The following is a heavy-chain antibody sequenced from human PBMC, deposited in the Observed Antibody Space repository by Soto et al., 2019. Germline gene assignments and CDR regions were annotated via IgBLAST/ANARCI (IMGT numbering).Heavy chain of an antibody. CDR3: ARGRLYYDILTGYYSSYYFDY. Sequence: PSETLSLTCTVSGGSISSYYWSWIRQPPGKGLEWIAYVYSSGTANYNPSLKSRLTISVDTSKNQFSLNLTSVTAADTAVYYCARGRLYYDILTGYYSSYYFDYWGQGTLVTVSS. CDR1: GGSISSYY. J-gene: IGHJ4*02. V-gene: IGHV4-59*08. CDR2: VYSSGTA. D-gene: IGHD3-9*01.